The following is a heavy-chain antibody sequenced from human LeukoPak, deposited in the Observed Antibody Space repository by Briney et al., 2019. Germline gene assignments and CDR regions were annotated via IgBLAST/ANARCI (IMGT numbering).Heavy chain of an antibody. CDR1: GYTFTSYY. V-gene: IGHV1-46*01. CDR2: INPSGGST. D-gene: IGHD2-15*01. J-gene: IGHJ4*02. Sequence: ASVKVSCKASGYTFTSYYMHWVRQAPGQGLEWMGIINPSGGSTSYAQKFQGRVTMTRDTSTSTVYMELSSLRSEDTAVYYCARLPYCSGGSCYSAGDYWGQGTLVTVSS. CDR3: ARLPYCSGGSCYSAGDY.